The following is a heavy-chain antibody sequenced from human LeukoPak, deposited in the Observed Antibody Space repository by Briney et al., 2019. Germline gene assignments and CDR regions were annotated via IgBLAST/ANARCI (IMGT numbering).Heavy chain of an antibody. V-gene: IGHV3-74*01. J-gene: IGHJ4*02. Sequence: GGSLRLSCAASGFTFRRYGMNWVRQAPGKGLVWVSHINSDGSNTNYADSVKDRFTISRDNAKNTLYLQMNSLRVEDTAVYYCGRGELPAAVDCWGQGTLVTVSS. CDR2: INSDGSNT. CDR3: GRGELPAAVDC. D-gene: IGHD2-2*01. CDR1: GFTFRRYG.